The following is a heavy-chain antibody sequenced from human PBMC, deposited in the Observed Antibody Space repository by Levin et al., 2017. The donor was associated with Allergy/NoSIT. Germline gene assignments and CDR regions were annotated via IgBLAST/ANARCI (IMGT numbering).Heavy chain of an antibody. CDR1: GFTFSSYG. V-gene: IGHV3-33*01. CDR3: ARAGYGDEDAFDI. J-gene: IGHJ3*02. D-gene: IGHD4-17*01. Sequence: GESLKISCAASGFTFSSYGMHWVRQAPGKGLEWVAVIWYDGSNKYYADSVKGRFTISRDNSKNTLYLQMNSLRAEDTAVYYCARAGYGDEDAFDIWGQGTMVTVSS. CDR2: IWYDGSNK.